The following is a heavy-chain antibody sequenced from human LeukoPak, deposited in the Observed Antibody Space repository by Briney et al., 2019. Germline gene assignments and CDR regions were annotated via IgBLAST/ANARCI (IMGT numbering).Heavy chain of an antibody. CDR3: ARGRYCSSTSCYKVYYYYMDV. Sequence: ASVKVSCKASGYTFTSYGISWVRQAPGQGLEWMGWISGYNGNTNYAQKPQGRVTMTTDTSTSTAYMELRSLRSDDTAVYYCARGRYCSSTSCYKVYYYYMDVWGKGTTVTVSS. CDR2: ISGYNGNT. V-gene: IGHV1-18*01. CDR1: GYTFTSYG. J-gene: IGHJ6*03. D-gene: IGHD2-2*02.